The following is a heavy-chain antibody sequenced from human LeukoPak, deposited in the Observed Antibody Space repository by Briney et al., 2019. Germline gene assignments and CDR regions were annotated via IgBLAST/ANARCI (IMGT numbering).Heavy chain of an antibody. J-gene: IGHJ4*02. CDR3: ARGGAYSSGPFGY. V-gene: IGHV3-74*01. CDR1: GFTFGDHA. D-gene: IGHD6-25*01. Sequence: PGRSLRLSCTASGFTFGDHAMSWVRQAPGKGLVWVSRINSAGSTTTYADSVQGRFTISRDNAKNTLYLQMNSLRAEDTAVYYCARGGAYSSGPFGYWGQGTLVTVSS. CDR2: INSAGSTT.